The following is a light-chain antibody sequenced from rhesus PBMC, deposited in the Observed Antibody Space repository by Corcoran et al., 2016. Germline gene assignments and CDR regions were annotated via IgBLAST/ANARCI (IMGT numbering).Light chain of an antibody. CDR3: LQYSSSPYS. CDR1: QSISSW. J-gene: IGKJ2*01. Sequence: DIQMTQSPSSLSASVGDTVTITCRASQSISSWLDWYQQKPGKAPKLRIYKASSLQGGVPPRVSGSGSGTDFTLTISSLQPEDFSTYYCLQYSSSPYSFGQGTKVEIK. CDR2: KAS. V-gene: IGKV1-22*01.